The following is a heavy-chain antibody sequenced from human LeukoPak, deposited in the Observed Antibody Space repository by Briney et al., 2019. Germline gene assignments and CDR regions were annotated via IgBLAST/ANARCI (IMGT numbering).Heavy chain of an antibody. D-gene: IGHD1-26*01. V-gene: IGHV3-48*03. CDR1: GFTFSSYE. CDR2: ISSSGSTI. CDR3: ARELGATAQFDY. Sequence: PGGSLRLSCAASGFTFSSYEMNWVRQAPGKGLEWVSYISSSGSTIYYADSVKGRFTISRDNAKNSLYLQMNSLRAEDTAVYYCARELGATAQFDYWGQGTLVTVSP. J-gene: IGHJ4*02.